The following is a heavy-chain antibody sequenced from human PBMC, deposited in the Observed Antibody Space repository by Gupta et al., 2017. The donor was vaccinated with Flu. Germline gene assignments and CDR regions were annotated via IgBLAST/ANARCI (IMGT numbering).Heavy chain of an antibody. D-gene: IGHD3-3*01. V-gene: IGHV4-34*01. CDR2: INHSGST. Sequence: QVQLQQWGAGLLKPSETLSLTCAVYGGSFSGYYWSWIRQPPGKGLEWIGEINHSGSTNYNPSLKSRVTIAVDTSKNQFSLKLSSVTAADTAVYYCARLILGVVRKTKNYYYYGMDVWGQGTTVTVSS. CDR3: ARLILGVVRKTKNYYYYGMDV. CDR1: GGSFSGYY. J-gene: IGHJ6*02.